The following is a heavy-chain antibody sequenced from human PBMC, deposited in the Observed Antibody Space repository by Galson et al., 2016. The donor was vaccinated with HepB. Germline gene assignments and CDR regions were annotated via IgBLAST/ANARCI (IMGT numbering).Heavy chain of an antibody. V-gene: IGHV3-11*01. J-gene: IGHJ6*04. CDR1: NFTFSDYP. CDR3: ARKKPLDCGGGSCFYCLGMDG. D-gene: IGHD2-21*01. Sequence: SLRLSCAASNFTFSDYPMTWIRQAPGKGLEWLSYISSDGTVIYYADSVKGRFSISRDDASHSLHLQMNSLRAEDTAIYYCARKKPLDCGGGSCFYCLGMDGWGTGTTFIVS. CDR2: ISSDGTVI.